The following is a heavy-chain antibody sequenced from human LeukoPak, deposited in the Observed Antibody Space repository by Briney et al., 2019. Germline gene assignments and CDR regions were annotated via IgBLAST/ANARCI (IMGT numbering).Heavy chain of an antibody. V-gene: IGHV3-48*04. CDR1: GFIFSDYS. CDR3: AREILRDGSYLIED. Sequence: GGSLRLSCAASGFIFSDYSMDWVRQAPGRGLEWVSYISSSSSTIYYADSVKGRFTVSRDNSKNTLYLQMNSLRADDTAVYYCAREILRDGSYLIEDWGQGILVTVSS. CDR2: ISSSSSTI. D-gene: IGHD1-26*01. J-gene: IGHJ4*02.